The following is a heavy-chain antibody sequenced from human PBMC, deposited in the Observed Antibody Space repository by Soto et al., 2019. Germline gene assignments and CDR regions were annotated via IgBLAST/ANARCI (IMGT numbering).Heavy chain of an antibody. CDR1: GGSVSSSSHY. J-gene: IGHJ6*02. V-gene: IGHV4-39*01. Sequence: SETLSLTCTVSGGSVSSSSHYWGWIRQPPGKGLEWIGSIYYSGSTYYNPSLKSRVTMSVDSSKNQFSLKLSSVTAADTAVYFCASGSVLVVEDAIRGDYYGMDVWGQGTTVTVSS. CDR2: IYYSGST. CDR3: ASGSVLVVEDAIRGDYYGMDV. D-gene: IGHD2-2*01.